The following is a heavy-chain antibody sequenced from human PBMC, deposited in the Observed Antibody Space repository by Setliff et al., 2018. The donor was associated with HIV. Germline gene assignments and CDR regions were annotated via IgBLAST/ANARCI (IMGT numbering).Heavy chain of an antibody. J-gene: IGHJ2*01. CDR2: IYNSGTT. CDR1: GGSFSGHY. CDR3: ARGGSAMVPGRNYWYFDL. Sequence: SETLSLTCVVYGGSFSGHYWNWIRQPPGKGLEWIGYIYNSGTTNYNPSLRSRVATSVDTFKNQLSLKLSSVTAVDTAVYFCARGGSAMVPGRNYWYFDLWGRGTLVTSPQ. V-gene: IGHV4-59*11. D-gene: IGHD5-18*01.